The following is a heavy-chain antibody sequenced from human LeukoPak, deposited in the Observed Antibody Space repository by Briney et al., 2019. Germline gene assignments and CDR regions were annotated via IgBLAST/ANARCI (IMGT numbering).Heavy chain of an antibody. CDR1: GYTFPNYW. J-gene: IGHJ4*02. Sequence: GESLKISCQASGYTFPNYWIGWVGQMPGRGLEWMGIIYPGDSQTRYKASFQGQVTISADTSSSTTFLHWSSLKASDTAMYYCAREGFLWGQRTLVIVSS. CDR3: AREGFL. V-gene: IGHV5-51*01. CDR2: IYPGDSQT.